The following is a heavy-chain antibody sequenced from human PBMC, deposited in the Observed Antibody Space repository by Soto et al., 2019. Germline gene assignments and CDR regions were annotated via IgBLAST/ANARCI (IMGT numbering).Heavy chain of an antibody. CDR3: ARGTLSLYSADFR. J-gene: IGHJ4*02. Sequence: WASVKVSCKASGYTFTSYAMNWVRQAPGQRLEWMGWINGGNGDTKYSQRFQDRVTITRDTSANTVYMELSSLTSEDTAIYYCARGTLSLYSADFRWGRGTQVTVSS. V-gene: IGHV1-3*01. CDR1: GYTFTSYA. CDR2: INGGNGDT. D-gene: IGHD6-13*01.